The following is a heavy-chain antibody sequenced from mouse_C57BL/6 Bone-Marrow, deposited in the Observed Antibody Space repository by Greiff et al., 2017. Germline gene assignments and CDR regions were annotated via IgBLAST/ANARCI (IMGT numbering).Heavy chain of an antibody. J-gene: IGHJ2*01. Sequence: VQLKQSGAELARPGASVKLSCTASGYTFTSYGISWVKQRTGQGLEWIGEIYPRSGNTYYNEKFKGKATLTADKSSSTEYMELRSLTSEDSAVYFCARVIYYYGSSPYFDYWGQGTTLTVSS. CDR2: IYPRSGNT. V-gene: IGHV1-81*01. D-gene: IGHD1-1*01. CDR1: GYTFTSYG. CDR3: ARVIYYYGSSPYFDY.